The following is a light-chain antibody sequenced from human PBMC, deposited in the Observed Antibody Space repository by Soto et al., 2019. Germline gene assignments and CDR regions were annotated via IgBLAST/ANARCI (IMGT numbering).Light chain of an antibody. CDR3: HQYGSSPWT. V-gene: IGKV3-20*01. CDR2: DAS. J-gene: IGKJ1*01. Sequence: EIVLTQSPATLSLSPGERATLSCRASQSVSSYLAWYQQKPGQAPRLLIYDASNRATGIPARFSGSGSGTDFTLTISRLEPEDFAVYYCHQYGSSPWTFGQGTKVEIK. CDR1: QSVSSY.